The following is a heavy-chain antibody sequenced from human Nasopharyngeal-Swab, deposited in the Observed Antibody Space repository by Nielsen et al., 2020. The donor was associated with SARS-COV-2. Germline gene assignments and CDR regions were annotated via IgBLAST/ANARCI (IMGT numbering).Heavy chain of an antibody. CDR2: MNPNSGNT. J-gene: IGHJ6*03. CDR3: ARGHIAARPAWIQFYYYYCMDV. V-gene: IGHV1-8*01. Sequence: WVRQAPGQGLEWMGWMNPNSGNTGYAQKFQGRVTMTRNTSISTAYMELSSLRSEDTAVYYCARGHIAARPAWIQFYYYYCMDVWGKGTTVTVSS. D-gene: IGHD6-6*01.